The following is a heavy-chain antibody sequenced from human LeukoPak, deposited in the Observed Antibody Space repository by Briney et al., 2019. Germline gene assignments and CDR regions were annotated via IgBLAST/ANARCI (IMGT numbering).Heavy chain of an antibody. V-gene: IGHV4-4*07. J-gene: IGHJ6*03. D-gene: IGHD3-3*01. CDR2: IYTSGST. CDR1: GGSIISYY. CDR3: ARDIIYYDFWSGYPYYYYMDV. Sequence: PPETLSLTCTVSGGSIISYYWSWSRQPAGTGLEWIGRIYTSGSTNYNPSLKSRVTMSVDTSKTQFSLKLSSVTAADTAVYYCARDIIYYDFWSGYPYYYYMDVWGKGTTVTVSS.